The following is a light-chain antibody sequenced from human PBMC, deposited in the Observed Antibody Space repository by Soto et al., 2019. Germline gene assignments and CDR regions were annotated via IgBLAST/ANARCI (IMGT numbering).Light chain of an antibody. Sequence: QSALTQPASVSGSPGQSITISCTGTSSDVGGYTYVSWYQQHPVKATKLMIYDVNNRPSGVSNRFSGAKSGNTASLTISGLQAEDEADYSCSSYTGSSTYVVFGVGTKLTVL. J-gene: IGLJ2*01. V-gene: IGLV2-14*01. CDR1: SSDVGGYTY. CDR3: SSYTGSSTYVV. CDR2: DVN.